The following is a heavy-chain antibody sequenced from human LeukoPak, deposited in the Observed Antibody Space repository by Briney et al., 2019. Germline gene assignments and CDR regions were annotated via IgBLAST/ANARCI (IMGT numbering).Heavy chain of an antibody. CDR3: ARGLQNSGTSDY. Sequence: SETLSLTCTVSGGSSSGFYWSWIRQPAEKGLEWIGRISSSGRTNYNPSLKSRVTMSVDTSKNQFSLKLTSVTAADTAVYYCARGLQNSGTSDYWGQGTLVTVSS. CDR1: GGSSSGFY. V-gene: IGHV4-4*07. J-gene: IGHJ4*02. CDR2: ISSSGRT. D-gene: IGHD3-10*01.